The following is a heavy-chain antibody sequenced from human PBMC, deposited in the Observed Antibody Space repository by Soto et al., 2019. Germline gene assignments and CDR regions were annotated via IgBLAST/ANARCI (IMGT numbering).Heavy chain of an antibody. D-gene: IGHD3-10*01. V-gene: IGHV1-18*01. CDR3: ARGPRGYNDSGTYYKGMDV. CDR1: GYTFSSYG. J-gene: IGHJ6*02. Sequence: GASVKVSCKASGYTFSSYGFTWVRQAPGQGLEWMGWINLYNGNTNYAQKLQGRVTMTTDTSTSTAYMELRSLRSDDTAVYYCARGPRGYNDSGTYYKGMDVWGQGTTVTVSS. CDR2: INLYNGNT.